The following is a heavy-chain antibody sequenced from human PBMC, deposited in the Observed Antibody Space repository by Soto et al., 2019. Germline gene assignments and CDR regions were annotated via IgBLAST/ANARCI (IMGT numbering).Heavy chain of an antibody. V-gene: IGHV4-59*08. D-gene: IGHD2-8*01. CDR2: IYYSGST. CDR3: ARLSMVYAVVH. CDR1: GGSISSYY. Sequence: SETLSLTCTVSGGSISSYYWSWIRQPPGKGLEWIGYIYYSGSTNYNPSLKSRVTISVDTSKNQFSLKLSSVTAADTAVYYCARLSMVYAVVHWGKGALVTVSS. J-gene: IGHJ4*02.